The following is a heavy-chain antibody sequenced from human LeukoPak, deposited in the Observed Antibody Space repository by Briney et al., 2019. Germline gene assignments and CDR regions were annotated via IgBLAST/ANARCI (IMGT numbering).Heavy chain of an antibody. J-gene: IGHJ4*02. CDR2: IKSKTDGGTI. CDR3: TTNYYDSSGALGY. D-gene: IGHD3-22*01. V-gene: IGHV3-15*01. CDR1: GFTFSNAW. Sequence: GGSLRLSCAASGFTFSNAWMSWVRQAPGKGLEWVGRIKSKTDGGTIDYAAPVKGRFTTSRDDSKNTLYLQMNSLKTEDTAVYYCTTNYYDSSGALGYWGQGTLVTVSS.